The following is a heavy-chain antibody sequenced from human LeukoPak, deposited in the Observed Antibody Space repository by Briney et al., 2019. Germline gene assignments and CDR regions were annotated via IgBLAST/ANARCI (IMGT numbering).Heavy chain of an antibody. CDR3: AKDVAPDSGWDLDY. CDR1: GLTFSTYS. V-gene: IGHV3-23*01. Sequence: GGSLRLSCAVSGLTFSTYSMTGVRQGPGKGLEWGSSIYNSGAKIFYADSVKGRFTISRDNSKNMLYLQMNSLRVEDTAVYYCAKDVAPDSGWDLDYWGQGTLVTVSS. J-gene: IGHJ4*02. CDR2: IYNSGAKI. D-gene: IGHD6-19*01.